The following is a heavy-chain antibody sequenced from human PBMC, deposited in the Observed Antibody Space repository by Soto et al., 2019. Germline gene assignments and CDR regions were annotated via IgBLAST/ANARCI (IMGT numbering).Heavy chain of an antibody. V-gene: IGHV3-30*18. CDR1: GFTFSSYG. CDR3: AKWNGGFDY. Sequence: QVQLVESGGGVVQPGRSLRLSCAASGFTFSSYGMHWVRQAPGKGLEWVAVISYDGSYKYYADSVKGRFTISRDNSKNTLYLQMSSLRAEDTAMYYCAKWNGGFDYGGQGTLVTFSS. D-gene: IGHD3-16*01. CDR2: ISYDGSYK. J-gene: IGHJ4*02.